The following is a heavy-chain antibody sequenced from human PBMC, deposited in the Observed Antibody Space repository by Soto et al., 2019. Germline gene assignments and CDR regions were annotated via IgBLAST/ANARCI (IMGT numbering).Heavy chain of an antibody. J-gene: IGHJ1*01. CDR1: GFTFSSYA. CDR3: AKMVDIVVVVAATTYFQH. Sequence: GSLRLSCVASGFTFSSYAMSWVRQAPGKGLEWVSAISGSGGSTYYADSVKGRFTISRDNSKNTLYLQMNSLRAEDTAVYYCAKMVDIVVVVAATTYFQHWGQGTLVTVSS. V-gene: IGHV3-23*01. D-gene: IGHD2-15*01. CDR2: ISGSGGST.